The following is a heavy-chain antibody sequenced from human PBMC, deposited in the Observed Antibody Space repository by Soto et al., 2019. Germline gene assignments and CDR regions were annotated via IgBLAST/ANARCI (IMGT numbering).Heavy chain of an antibody. CDR2: TYYRTKWYN. CDR1: GDSVSSNSAA. Sequence: QVQLQQSGPGLVKPSQTLSLTCAISGDSVSSNSAAWNWIRQSPSRGLEWLGRTYYRTKWYNDYAVSVKSRITINPDTSKNQFSLQLNSVTPEDTAVYYCAREGSGWYQVNSYYFDYWGQGTLVTVSS. D-gene: IGHD6-19*01. CDR3: AREGSGWYQVNSYYFDY. J-gene: IGHJ4*02. V-gene: IGHV6-1*01.